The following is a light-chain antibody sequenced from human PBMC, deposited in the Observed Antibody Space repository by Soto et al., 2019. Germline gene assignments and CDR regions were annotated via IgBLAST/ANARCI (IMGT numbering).Light chain of an antibody. J-gene: IGLJ1*01. Sequence: QSALTQPASVSGSPEQSITISCTGTSSHVGGYNYVSWYQQHPGKAPKLMIYEVSNRPSGVSNRFSGSKSGNTASLTISGLQAEGEADYYCSSYTSSSTLVFGTGTKVTVL. CDR3: SSYTSSSTLV. CDR2: EVS. CDR1: SSHVGGYNY. V-gene: IGLV2-14*01.